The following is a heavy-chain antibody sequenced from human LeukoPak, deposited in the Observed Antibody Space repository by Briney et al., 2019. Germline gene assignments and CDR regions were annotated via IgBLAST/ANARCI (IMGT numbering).Heavy chain of an antibody. CDR1: GFTFNSHA. V-gene: IGHV3-23*01. CDR2: ISGSDGST. D-gene: IGHD6-6*01. Sequence: GGPLRLSCAASGFTFNSHAMNWVLQAPGKGLEWVSAISGSDGSTYYADSVKGRFTISRDNSKNTLYLQMNSLRAEDTAVYHCAKGKGYSSSSSDHWGQGTLVTVSS. CDR3: AKGKGYSSSSSDH. J-gene: IGHJ5*02.